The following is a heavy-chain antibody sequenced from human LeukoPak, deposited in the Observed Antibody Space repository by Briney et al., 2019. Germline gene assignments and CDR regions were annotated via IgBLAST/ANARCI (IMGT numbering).Heavy chain of an antibody. CDR3: ARGLMVVAATGRWFDP. J-gene: IGHJ5*02. V-gene: IGHV4-34*01. D-gene: IGHD2-15*01. Sequence: SETLSLTCTVSGGSISSYYWSWIRQPPGKGLEWIGEINHSGSTNYNPSLKSRVTISVDTSKNQFSLKLSSVTAADTAVYYCARGLMVVAATGRWFDPWGQGTLVTVSS. CDR1: GGSISSYY. CDR2: INHSGST.